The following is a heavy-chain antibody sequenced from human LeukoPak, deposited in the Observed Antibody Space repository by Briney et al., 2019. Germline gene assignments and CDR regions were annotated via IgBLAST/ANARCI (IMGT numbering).Heavy chain of an antibody. CDR3: AKDRKTPLRYFDWFDAFDI. CDR2: ISSSGSTI. CDR1: GFTFSDYY. V-gene: IGHV3-11*01. Sequence: GGSLRLSCAASGFTFSDYYMSWIRQAPGKGLEWVSYISSSGSTIYYADSVKGRFTISRDNSKNTLYLQMNSLRAEDTAVYYCAKDRKTPLRYFDWFDAFDIWGQGTMVTVSS. J-gene: IGHJ3*02. D-gene: IGHD3-9*01.